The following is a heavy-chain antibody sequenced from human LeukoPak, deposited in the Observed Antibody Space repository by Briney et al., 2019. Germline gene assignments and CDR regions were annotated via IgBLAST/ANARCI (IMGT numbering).Heavy chain of an antibody. D-gene: IGHD2-2*01. CDR1: GYTFTSYG. CDR2: ISAYNGNT. CDR3: ARPLCSSTSFSYYYYYGMDV. J-gene: IGHJ6*02. V-gene: IGHV1-18*01. Sequence: ASVKVSCKASGYTFTSYGISWVRQAPGQGLEWMGWISAYNGNTNYAQKLQGRVTMTTDTSTSTAYMELRSLRSDDTAVYYCARPLCSSTSFSYYYYYGMDVWGQGTTVTVSS.